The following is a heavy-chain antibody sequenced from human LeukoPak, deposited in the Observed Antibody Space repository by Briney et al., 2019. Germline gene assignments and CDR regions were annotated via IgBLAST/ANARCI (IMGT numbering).Heavy chain of an antibody. Sequence: GGSLRLSCAASGFTFRSYAMSWVRQAPGKGLEWVSAINGSGDSTYSADSVKGRFTISRDNSKNTLYLQMNSLRAEDTAVYYCAKDYVCYFLPKYYYMDVWRKETALTVSS. D-gene: IGHD2-15*01. V-gene: IGHV3-23*01. CDR2: INGSGDST. CDR1: GFTFRSYA. CDR3: AKDYVCYFLPKYYYMDV. J-gene: IGHJ6*03.